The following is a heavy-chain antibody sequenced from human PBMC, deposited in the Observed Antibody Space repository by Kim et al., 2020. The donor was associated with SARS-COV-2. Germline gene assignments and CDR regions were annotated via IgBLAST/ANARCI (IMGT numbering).Heavy chain of an antibody. V-gene: IGHV3-30-3*01. CDR3: AGEGAVEMATIHYFDY. D-gene: IGHD5-12*01. Sequence: GGSLRLSCAASGFTFSSYAMHWVRQAPGKGLEWVAVISYDGSNKYYADSVKGRFTISRDNSKNTLYLQMNSLRAEDTAVYCCAGEGAVEMATIHYFDYWGQGTLVTVSS. CDR2: ISYDGSNK. CDR1: GFTFSSYA. J-gene: IGHJ4*02.